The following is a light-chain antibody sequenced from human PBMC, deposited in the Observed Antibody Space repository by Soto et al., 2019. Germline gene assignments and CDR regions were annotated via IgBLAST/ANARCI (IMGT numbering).Light chain of an antibody. J-gene: IGKJ1*01. CDR1: QSVSSY. CDR3: QQRSNWPWT. Sequence: EIVLTQSPATLSLSPGERATLSCRASQSVSSYLAWYQQKPGQAPRLLIYDTSNRATGIPARFSGSASGTEFTLTISSLEPEDFAVYYCQQRSNWPWTFGQGTKVEIK. CDR2: DTS. V-gene: IGKV3-11*01.